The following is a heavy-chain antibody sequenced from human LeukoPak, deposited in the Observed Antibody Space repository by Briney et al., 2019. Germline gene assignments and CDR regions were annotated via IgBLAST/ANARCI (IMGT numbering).Heavy chain of an antibody. CDR2: IIPIFGTA. V-gene: IGHV1-69*05. Sequence: ASVKVSCKASGGTFSSYAISWVRQAPGQGLEWMGGIIPIFGTANYAQKFQGRVTITTDESTSTAYVELSSLRSEDTAVYYCARARYCSSTSCYHFDYWGQGTLVTVSS. J-gene: IGHJ4*02. CDR1: GGTFSSYA. CDR3: ARARYCSSTSCYHFDY. D-gene: IGHD2-2*01.